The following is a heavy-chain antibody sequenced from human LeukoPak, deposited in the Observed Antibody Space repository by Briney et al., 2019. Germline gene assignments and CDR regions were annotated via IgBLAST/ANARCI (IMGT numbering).Heavy chain of an antibody. CDR3: SRDHGSSISCYNY. V-gene: IGHV3-21*01. CDR2: ISSSGNYI. D-gene: IGHD2-2*02. CDR1: GFPFSSYS. Sequence: GGSLRLSCAASGFPFSSYSMNWFRQAPGKGLEWVSSISSSGNYIYYADSVRGRFTISRDNAKNSVFLQMNSLRAEDTAVYYCSRDHGSSISCYNYWGQGTLVTVSS. J-gene: IGHJ4*02.